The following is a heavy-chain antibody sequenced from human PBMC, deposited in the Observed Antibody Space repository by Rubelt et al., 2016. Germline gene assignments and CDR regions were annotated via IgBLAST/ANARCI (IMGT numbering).Heavy chain of an antibody. Sequence: EYGGGLVQPGGSLRLSCAASGFTFSSYAMSWVRQAPGTGLAWVSAISGSGGSTYYADSVKGRFTISRDNSKNTLYLQMNSLRAEDTAVYYCVRGYLSNSFDQWGQGTLVTASS. CDR1: GFTFSSYA. CDR2: ISGSGGST. V-gene: IGHV3-23*01. CDR3: VRGYLSNSFDQ. D-gene: IGHD2-21*01. J-gene: IGHJ4*02.